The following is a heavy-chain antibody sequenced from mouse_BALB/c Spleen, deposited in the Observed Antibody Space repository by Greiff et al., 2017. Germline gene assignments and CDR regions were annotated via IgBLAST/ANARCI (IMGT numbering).Heavy chain of an antibody. J-gene: IGHJ3*01. CDR1: GFTFSDYY. Sequence: DVHLVESGGGLVKPGGSLKLSCAASGFTFSDYYMYWVRQTPEKRLEWVATISDGGSYTYYPDSVKGRFTISRDNAKNNLYLQMSSLKSEDTAMYYCAREGVRRSWFAYWGQGTLVTVSA. V-gene: IGHV5-4*02. CDR3: AREGVRRSWFAY. CDR2: ISDGGSYT. D-gene: IGHD2-14*01.